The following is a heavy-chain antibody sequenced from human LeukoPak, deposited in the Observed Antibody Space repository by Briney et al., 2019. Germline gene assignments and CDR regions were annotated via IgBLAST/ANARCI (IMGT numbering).Heavy chain of an antibody. CDR2: IKQDGSEK. V-gene: IGHV3-7*01. J-gene: IGHJ4*02. CDR3: ARVGGRYSPLGY. Sequence: GGSLRLSCAASGFTFSSYWMSWVRQAPGKGLEWVSNIKQDGSEKSYVDSVKGRFTISRDNDKNSLFLQMTRLRAEDTAMYYCARVGGRYSPLGYWGQGTLVTVSS. D-gene: IGHD3-16*02. CDR1: GFTFSSYW.